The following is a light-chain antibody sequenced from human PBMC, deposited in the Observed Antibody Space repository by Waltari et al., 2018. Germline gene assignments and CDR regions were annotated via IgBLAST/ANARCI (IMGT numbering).Light chain of an antibody. CDR2: SAS. J-gene: IGKJ4*01. Sequence: DIQMTQSPSFLSASVGDTVTITCRASQAISDYLAWYQQQAGKTPRLLMFSASTLQSGVPSRFSGSGSGTDFTLTISSLQPEDSATYYCLQEYNYPLTFGGGTKVEI. CDR1: QAISDY. V-gene: IGKV1-27*01. CDR3: LQEYNYPLT.